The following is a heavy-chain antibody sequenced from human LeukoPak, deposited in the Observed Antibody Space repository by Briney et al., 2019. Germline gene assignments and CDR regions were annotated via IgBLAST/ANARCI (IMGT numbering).Heavy chain of an antibody. J-gene: IGHJ4*02. Sequence: GGSLRLSCAASGFTFSSYGMHWVRQAPGKGLEWVAVISYDGSNKYYADSVKGRFTISRDNSKNTLYLQMNSLRAEDTAVYYCASRDYYDSSGYYVFLDYWGQGTLVTVSS. CDR1: GFTFSSYG. CDR3: ASRDYYDSSGYYVFLDY. D-gene: IGHD3-22*01. CDR2: ISYDGSNK. V-gene: IGHV3-30*03.